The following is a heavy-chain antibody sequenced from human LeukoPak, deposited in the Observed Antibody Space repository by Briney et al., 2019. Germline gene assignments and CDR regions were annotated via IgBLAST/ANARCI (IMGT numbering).Heavy chain of an antibody. Sequence: PSETLSLTCAVYGGSFSGYYWSWIRQPPGKGLEWIGEINHSGSTNYNPSLKSRVTISVDTSKNQFSLKLSSVTAADTAVYYCARLSGWYNRVVGRTGSFDYWGQGTLVTVSS. CDR2: INHSGST. CDR3: ARLSGWYNRVVGRTGSFDY. CDR1: GGSFSGYY. J-gene: IGHJ4*02. D-gene: IGHD6-19*01. V-gene: IGHV4-34*01.